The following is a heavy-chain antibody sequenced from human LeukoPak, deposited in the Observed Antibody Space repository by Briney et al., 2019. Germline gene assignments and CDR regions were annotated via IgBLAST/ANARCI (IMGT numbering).Heavy chain of an antibody. CDR3: AKGDDIVVDY. D-gene: IGHD2-15*01. CDR2: IGSDGTEK. CDR1: GFTFSSYS. V-gene: IGHV3-30*02. Sequence: GGSLRLSCAASGFTFSSYSMNWVRQAPGKGLDWVAFIGSDGTEKHYADSVKGRFTISRDNSKNTFYLQMSSMRVEDTAVYFCAKGDDIVVDYWGQGTLVTVSS. J-gene: IGHJ4*02.